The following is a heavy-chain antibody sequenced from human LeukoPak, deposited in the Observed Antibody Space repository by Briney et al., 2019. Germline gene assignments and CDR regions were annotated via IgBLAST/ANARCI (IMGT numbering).Heavy chain of an antibody. V-gene: IGHV4-31*03. CDR1: GGSISSGGYY. CDR3: ARRFAFGGEDYFDY. D-gene: IGHD3-16*01. Sequence: PSETLSLTCTVSGGSISSGGYYWSWIRQHPGKGLEWIGYIYYSGSTYYNPSLKSRVTISVDTSKNQFSLKLSSVTAADTAVYYCARRFAFGGEDYFDYWGQGTLVTVSS. J-gene: IGHJ4*02. CDR2: IYYSGST.